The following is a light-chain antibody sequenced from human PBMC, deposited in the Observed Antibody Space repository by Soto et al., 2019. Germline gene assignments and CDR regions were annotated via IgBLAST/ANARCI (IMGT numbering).Light chain of an antibody. CDR2: EVS. CDR3: SSYTTLSSYV. J-gene: IGLJ1*01. CDR1: SSDVGRYNY. V-gene: IGLV2-14*01. Sequence: QSVLTQPASVSGSPGQSITISCTGTSSDVGRYNYVSWYQHHPGKAPKLMIYEVSNRPSEISNRFSGSKSGNTASLTISGLQAEDEADYYCSSYTTLSSYVFGNGTKLTVL.